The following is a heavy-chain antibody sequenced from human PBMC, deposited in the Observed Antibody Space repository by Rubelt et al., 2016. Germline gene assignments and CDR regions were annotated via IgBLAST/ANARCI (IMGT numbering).Heavy chain of an antibody. Sequence: VQLVESGGGLVQPGGSLRLSCAASGFTFSSYAMHWVCQAPGTGLEWVAVISYAGSNKYYADSVKGRFTISRDKSKTTLYLQMNSLRAEDTAVYYCAKGGNVVVTARLYYFDYWGQGTLVTVSS. CDR3: AKGGNVVVTARLYYFDY. V-gene: IGHV3-30*04. J-gene: IGHJ4*02. CDR2: ISYAGSNK. CDR1: GFTFSSYA. D-gene: IGHD2-21*02.